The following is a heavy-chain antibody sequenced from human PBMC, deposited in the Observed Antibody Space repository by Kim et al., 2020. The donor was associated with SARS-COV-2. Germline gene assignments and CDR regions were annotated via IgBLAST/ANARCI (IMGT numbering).Heavy chain of an antibody. V-gene: IGHV4-59*01. CDR2: IYYSGSS. D-gene: IGHD1-26*01. Sequence: SETLSLTCTVSGGSIRNYYWSWIRQPPGKGLEWIGYIYYSGSSNYNPSLKSRVPISVDTSNTQVSLTLSSVTASDPAVYYCARGRWELPYWGQGNRVTVS. CDR3: ARGRWELPY. J-gene: IGHJ4*02. CDR1: GGSIRNYY.